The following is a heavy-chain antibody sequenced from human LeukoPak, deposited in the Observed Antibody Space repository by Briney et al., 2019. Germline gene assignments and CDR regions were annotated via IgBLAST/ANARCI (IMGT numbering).Heavy chain of an antibody. Sequence: GGSLRLSCAASGFTFNTYGMSWVRQAPGKGLEWVSGIGGSGGATYYADSVKGRFTVSRDDPHNTLYLQMNSLRAEDTAVYYCAKVRWDNSGWYYLDSWGQGTLVTVSS. CDR2: IGGSGGAT. J-gene: IGHJ4*02. CDR1: GFTFNTYG. V-gene: IGHV3-23*01. CDR3: AKVRWDNSGWYYLDS. D-gene: IGHD6-19*01.